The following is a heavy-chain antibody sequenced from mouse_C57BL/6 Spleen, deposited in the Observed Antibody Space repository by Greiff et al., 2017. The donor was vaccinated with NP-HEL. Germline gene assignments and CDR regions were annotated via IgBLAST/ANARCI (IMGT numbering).Heavy chain of an antibody. CDR2: IYPGDGDT. J-gene: IGHJ2*01. V-gene: IGHV1-80*01. CDR3: ARSDYYGFFDY. Sequence: VHLVESGAELVKPGASVKISCKASGYAFSSYWMNWVKQRPGKGLEWIGQIYPGDGDTNYNGKFKGQATLTADKSSSTAYMQLSSLTSEDSAVYFCARSDYYGFFDYWGQGTTLTVSS. CDR1: GYAFSSYW. D-gene: IGHD1-1*01.